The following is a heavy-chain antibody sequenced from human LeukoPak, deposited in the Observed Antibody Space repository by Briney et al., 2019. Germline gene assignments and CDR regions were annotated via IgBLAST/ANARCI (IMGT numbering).Heavy chain of an antibody. CDR2: ISYDGSVE. V-gene: IGHV3-30*04. CDR1: GFTFSNYA. Sequence: GGSLRLSCAASGFTFSNYAMHWVRQAPGKGLEWVALISYDGSVEKSAASVKGRFTISRDNSKNTLYLQMNSLRIGDTAVYYCARALGSSWDSSLDSWGQGTLVPVSS. J-gene: IGHJ4*02. CDR3: ARALGSSWDSSLDS. D-gene: IGHD6-13*01.